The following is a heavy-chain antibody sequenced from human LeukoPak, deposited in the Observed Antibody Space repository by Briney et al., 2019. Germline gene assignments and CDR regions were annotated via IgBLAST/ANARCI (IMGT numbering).Heavy chain of an antibody. CDR1: GFTFSSYA. CDR3: AKVGWYDSSGPALYYFDY. V-gene: IGHV3-23*01. D-gene: IGHD3-22*01. CDR2: ISCRGGST. J-gene: IGHJ4*02. Sequence: PGGSLRLSCAASGFTFSSYAMSWVRQAPGKGLEWVSAISCRGGSTYYADSVKGRFTISRDISKNTLYLQMNSLRAEDTAVYYCAKVGWYDSSGPALYYFDYWGQGTLATVSS.